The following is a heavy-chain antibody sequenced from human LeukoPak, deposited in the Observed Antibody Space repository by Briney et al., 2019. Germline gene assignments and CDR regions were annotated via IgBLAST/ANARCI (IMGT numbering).Heavy chain of an antibody. Sequence: GSLRLSCAASGFTFSSYAMGWVRQPPGKGLEWIGSIYYSGSTYYNPSLKSRVTISVDTSKNQFSLKLSSVTAADTAVYYCARQGPDYGDYFDYWGQGTLVTVSS. CDR1: GFTFSSYA. D-gene: IGHD4-17*01. J-gene: IGHJ4*02. CDR2: IYYSGST. V-gene: IGHV4-39*01. CDR3: ARQGPDYGDYFDY.